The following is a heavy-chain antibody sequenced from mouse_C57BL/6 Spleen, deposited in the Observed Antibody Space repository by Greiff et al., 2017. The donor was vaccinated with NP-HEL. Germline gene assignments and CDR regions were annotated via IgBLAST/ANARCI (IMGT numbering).Heavy chain of an antibody. J-gene: IGHJ2*01. CDR3: AKVVVAIGDVDY. CDR1: GFNFKNTY. V-gene: IGHV14-3*01. D-gene: IGHD1-1*01. Sequence: VQLKQSVAELVRPGASVKLSCTASGFNFKNTYMHWVKQRPEQGLEWIGRIDPANGNTKYAPKFQGKATITADKSSNTAYLQLSSLTSEDTAIYYCAKVVVAIGDVDYWGQGTTLTVSS. CDR2: IDPANGNT.